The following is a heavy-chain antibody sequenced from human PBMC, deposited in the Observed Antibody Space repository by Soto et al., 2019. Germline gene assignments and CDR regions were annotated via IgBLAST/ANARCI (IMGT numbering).Heavy chain of an antibody. V-gene: IGHV1-18*01. CDR2: ISAYNGNT. Sequence: ASVKVSCKASGYTFTSYGISWVRQAPGQGLEWMGWISAYNGNTNYAQKLQGRVTMTTDTSTSTAYMELRSLRSDDTAVYYCARDTKRVSRDGMDVWGQGTTVTVSS. CDR1: GYTFTSYG. D-gene: IGHD6-6*01. J-gene: IGHJ6*02. CDR3: ARDTKRVSRDGMDV.